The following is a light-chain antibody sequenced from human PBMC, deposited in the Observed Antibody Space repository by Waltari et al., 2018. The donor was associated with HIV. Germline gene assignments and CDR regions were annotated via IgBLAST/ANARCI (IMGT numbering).Light chain of an antibody. CDR2: GVN. J-gene: IGLJ2*01. CDR3: SSYTNTDILL. Sequence: QSALTQPASVSGYPGQSITISCTGANTDIGIYQLVPRYRQHPDKAPQLVILGVNTRPSGVSDRFSCSKSGNTASLTISSLQAEDEADYYCSSYTNTDILLFGGGTKLTVL. V-gene: IGLV2-14*01. CDR1: NTDIGIYQL.